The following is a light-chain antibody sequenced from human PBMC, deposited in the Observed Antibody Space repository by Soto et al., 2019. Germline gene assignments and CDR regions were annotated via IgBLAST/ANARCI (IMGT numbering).Light chain of an antibody. J-gene: IGKJ2*02. Sequence: EIVLTQSPGTLSLSPGERATLSCRASQSVSGSYLAWYQQKPGQTPRLVIYGASSRATGIPDRFSGSGSGTDFTLTISRLEPEDFAVYYCQQYGITPSTFGQGTKLEIK. CDR3: QQYGITPST. CDR2: GAS. V-gene: IGKV3-20*01. CDR1: QSVSGSY.